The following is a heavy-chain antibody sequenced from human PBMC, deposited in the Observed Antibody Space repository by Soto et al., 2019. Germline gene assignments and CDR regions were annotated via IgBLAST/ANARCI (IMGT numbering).Heavy chain of an antibody. CDR2: INHSGST. J-gene: IGHJ5*02. CDR3: ARGLFDFWSGRGNWFDP. CDR1: GGSFSGYY. Sequence: PSETLSLTCAVYGGSFSGYYWSWIRQPPGKGLEWIGEINHSGSTNYNPSLKSRVTISVDTSKNQFSLKLSSVTAADTAVYYCARGLFDFWSGRGNWFDPWGQGTLRTVSS. V-gene: IGHV4-34*01. D-gene: IGHD3-3*01.